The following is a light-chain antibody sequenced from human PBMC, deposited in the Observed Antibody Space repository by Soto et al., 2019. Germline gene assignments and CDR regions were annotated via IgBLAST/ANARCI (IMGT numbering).Light chain of an antibody. V-gene: IGKV3-20*01. CDR2: GAS. Sequence: EIVLTQSPGTLSLSPGERATLSCRASQSVSSSYLAWYQQKPGQAPRLIIYGASSRATGIPDSFSGSGSGTDFTLTISRLEPEDFAVYYCQQYGSSPRFTFGPGTKVDIK. J-gene: IGKJ3*01. CDR1: QSVSSSY. CDR3: QQYGSSPRFT.